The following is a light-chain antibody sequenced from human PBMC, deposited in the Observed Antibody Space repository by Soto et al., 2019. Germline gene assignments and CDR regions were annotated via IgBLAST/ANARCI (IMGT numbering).Light chain of an antibody. CDR3: SSYTGSSTYVV. Sequence: QSVLTQPASVYGSPGQSITVSCPGTSSDVGGYNYVSWYQQHPGKAPKLMIYDVSTRPSGVSNRFSGSKSANTASLTISGRQAEDEADYYCSSYTGSSTYVVFVGGTKLTVL. CDR2: DVS. J-gene: IGLJ2*01. CDR1: SSDVGGYNY. V-gene: IGLV2-14*01.